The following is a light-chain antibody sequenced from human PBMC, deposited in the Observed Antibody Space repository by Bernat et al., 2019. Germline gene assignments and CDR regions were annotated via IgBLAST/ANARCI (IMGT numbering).Light chain of an antibody. J-gene: IGKJ1*01. CDR3: HEYHTYSGT. CDR2: RAS. Sequence: DIQMTQSPSTLSASVGDRVTITFRASQSISGWLAWYQQKPGKAPNPLIYRASTLHSGVPSRFSGSGSGTEFTLSISSLQPDDFATYYGHEYHTYSGTFGQGTQVEIK. V-gene: IGKV1-5*03. CDR1: QSISGW.